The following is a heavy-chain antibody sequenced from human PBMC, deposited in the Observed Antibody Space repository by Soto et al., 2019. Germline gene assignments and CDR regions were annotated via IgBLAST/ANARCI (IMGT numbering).Heavy chain of an antibody. Sequence: GVLRLSCAASGFTFSSYAMSWVRQAPGKGLEWVSAISGSGGSTYYADSVKGRFTISRDNSKNALYLQMNSLSAEDTAVYYCEKGGRSRSYGYTFDYCGQGTLVTVYS. V-gene: IGHV3-23*01. CDR2: ISGSGGST. CDR1: GFTFSSYA. J-gene: IGHJ4*02. D-gene: IGHD5-18*01. CDR3: EKGGRSRSYGYTFDY.